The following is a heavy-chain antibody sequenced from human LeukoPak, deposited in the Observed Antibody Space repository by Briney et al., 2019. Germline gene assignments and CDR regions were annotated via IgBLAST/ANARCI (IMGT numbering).Heavy chain of an antibody. CDR3: ARNYGGNSYDWYFDY. D-gene: IGHD4-23*01. J-gene: IGHJ4*02. CDR2: INAGNGNT. V-gene: IGHV1-3*01. Sequence: ASVKVSCKASGYTFTSYATHWVRQAPGQRLEWMGWINAGNGNTKYSQKFQGRVTITRDTSASTAYMELSSLRSEDTAVYYCARNYGGNSYDWYFDYWGQGTLVTVSS. CDR1: GYTFTSYA.